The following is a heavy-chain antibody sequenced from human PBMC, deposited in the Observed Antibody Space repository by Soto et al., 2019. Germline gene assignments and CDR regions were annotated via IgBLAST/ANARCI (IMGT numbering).Heavy chain of an antibody. CDR1: GYRFTNYW. CDR2: IYPGDSET. V-gene: IGHV5-51*01. J-gene: IGHJ4*02. CDR3: ARRVGTWPFHFDY. Sequence: PGESLKISCEGSGYRFTNYWIGWVRQMPGKGLEWMGIIYPGDSETRYSPSFEGRATISVDTSINTAYVQWSSLQASDTAIYYCARRVGTWPFHFDYWGQGTLVTVSS.